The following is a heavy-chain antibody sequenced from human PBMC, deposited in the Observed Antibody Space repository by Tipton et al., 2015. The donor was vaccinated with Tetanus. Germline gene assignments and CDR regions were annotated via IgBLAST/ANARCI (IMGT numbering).Heavy chain of an antibody. CDR1: GGSISTYH. Sequence: TLSLTCTVSGGSISTYHWNWIRQSPGKGLEWIGYASYSGSSNYNPSLKSRVIISIDASKNQFSLKLSSVAAADTAVYYCARAYDFWSGHLDFWGQGTLVTVSS. J-gene: IGHJ4*02. D-gene: IGHD3-3*01. CDR2: ASYSGSS. CDR3: ARAYDFWSGHLDF. V-gene: IGHV4-59*01.